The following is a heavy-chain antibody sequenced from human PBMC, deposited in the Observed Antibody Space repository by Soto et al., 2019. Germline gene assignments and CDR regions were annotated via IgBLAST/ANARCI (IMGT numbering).Heavy chain of an antibody. CDR1: GNTFTSYG. J-gene: IGHJ4*02. CDR2: ISAYNGNT. D-gene: IGHD3-10*01. CDR3: ASGWFGEFVYQFDY. V-gene: IGHV1-18*01. Sequence: ASVKVSCKPSGNTFTSYGITWVRQAPGQGLEWMGWISAYNGNTNYAQKFQGRATMTTDTSTSTAYMELRSLGSDDTAVYFCASGWFGEFVYQFDYWGQGTLVTVSS.